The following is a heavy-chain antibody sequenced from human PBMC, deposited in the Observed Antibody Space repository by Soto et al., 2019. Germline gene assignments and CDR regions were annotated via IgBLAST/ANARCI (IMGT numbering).Heavy chain of an antibody. D-gene: IGHD3-3*01. CDR2: IVVGSGNT. CDR1: GFTFTSSA. Sequence: SVQVSCTASGFTFTSSAVPWVRQARGQRLESIGWIVVGSGNTNYAQKFQERVTITRDMSTSTAYMELSSLRFEDTAVYYCAADAGYYDFWIGPKHYYGMYVWGQGTTVTVSS. V-gene: IGHV1-58*01. J-gene: IGHJ6*02. CDR3: AADAGYYDFWIGPKHYYGMYV.